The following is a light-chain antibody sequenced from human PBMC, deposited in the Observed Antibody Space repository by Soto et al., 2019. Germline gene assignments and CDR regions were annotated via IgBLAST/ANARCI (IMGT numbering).Light chain of an antibody. J-gene: IGLJ1*01. V-gene: IGLV1-40*01. CDR1: SSNIGANYD. Sequence: QSVLTQPPSVSGAPGQRVTISCTGNSSNIGANYDVHWYQQFPRGAPKLLIFGNNNRPSGVPDRFSGSQSGTLASLVITGLQSEDETDYYCQSYDSRLSAHVFGTGTKLTVL. CDR2: GNN. CDR3: QSYDSRLSAHV.